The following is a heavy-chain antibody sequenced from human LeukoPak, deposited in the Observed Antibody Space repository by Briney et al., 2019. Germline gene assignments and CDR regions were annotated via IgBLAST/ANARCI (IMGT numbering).Heavy chain of an antibody. V-gene: IGHV3-23*01. D-gene: IGHD3-3*01. CDR1: GFTFSSYA. J-gene: IGHJ4*02. CDR2: ISGSGGST. CDR3: AKDFWSDYYMKYYFDY. Sequence: GGSLRLSCAASGFTFSSYAMSWVRQAPGKGLEWVSAISGSGGSTYYADSVKGRFTISRDNSKNTLYLQMNSLRAEDTAVYYCAKDFWSDYYMKYYFDYWGQGTLVTVSS.